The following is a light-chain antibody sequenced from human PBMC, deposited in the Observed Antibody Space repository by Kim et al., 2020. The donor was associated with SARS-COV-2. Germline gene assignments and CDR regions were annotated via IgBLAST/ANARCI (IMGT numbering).Light chain of an antibody. CDR3: QTWDSSGV. V-gene: IGLV3-1*01. Sequence: SYELTQPPSVSVSPGQTASITCSGDKMGKTCTCWYHPKAGQSPVMVIYRASRRPSGSPERVSGSNSGNTAPLTISGTPAFDEAVCYCQTWDSSGVFGGG. CDR1: KMGKTC. CDR2: RAS. J-gene: IGLJ2*01.